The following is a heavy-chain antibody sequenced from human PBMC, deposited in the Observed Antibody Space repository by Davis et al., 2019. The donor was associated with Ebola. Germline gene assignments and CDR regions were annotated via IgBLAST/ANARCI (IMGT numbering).Heavy chain of an antibody. D-gene: IGHD3-16*01. CDR3: AKDIQGGSSYLDY. J-gene: IGHJ4*02. V-gene: IGHV1-18*01. CDR1: GYTFTSYG. CDR2: ISAYNGNT. Sequence: ASVKVSCKASGYTFTSYGISWVRQAPGQGLEWMGWISAYNGNTNYAQKLQGRVTMTTDTSTSTAYMELRSLRSEDTAIYYCAKDIQGGSSYLDYWGQGTLVTVSS.